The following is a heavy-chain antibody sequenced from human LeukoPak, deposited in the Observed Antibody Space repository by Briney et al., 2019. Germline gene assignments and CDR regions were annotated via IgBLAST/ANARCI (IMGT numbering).Heavy chain of an antibody. D-gene: IGHD6-13*01. J-gene: IGHJ6*04. Sequence: PSETLSLTCTVSGGSISSYYWSWIRQPPGKGLEWIGYIYYSGSTNYNPSLKSRVTISVDTSKNQFSLKLSSVTAADTAVYYCARDTSSQQLFTYYGMDVWGKGTTVTVSS. CDR1: GGSISSYY. V-gene: IGHV4-59*12. CDR3: ARDTSSQQLFTYYGMDV. CDR2: IYYSGST.